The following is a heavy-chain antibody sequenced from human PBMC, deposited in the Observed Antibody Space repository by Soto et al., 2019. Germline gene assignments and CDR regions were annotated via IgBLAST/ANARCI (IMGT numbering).Heavy chain of an antibody. CDR2: ISGSGGST. CDR3: AKSPTGIFGVVTPFGY. D-gene: IGHD3-3*01. CDR1: GFTFSSYA. Sequence: EVQLLESGGGLVQPGGSLRLSCAASGFTFSSYAMSWVRQAPGKGLEWGSAISGSGGSTYYADSVKGRFTISRDNSKNTLYLQMTSLRAEDTAVDYCAKSPTGIFGVVTPFGYWGQGTLVTVSS. V-gene: IGHV3-23*01. J-gene: IGHJ4*02.